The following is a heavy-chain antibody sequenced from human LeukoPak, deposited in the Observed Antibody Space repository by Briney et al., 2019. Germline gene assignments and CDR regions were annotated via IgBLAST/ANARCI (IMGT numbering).Heavy chain of an antibody. D-gene: IGHD6-13*01. V-gene: IGHV1-8*01. CDR1: GYTFTSYD. J-gene: IGHJ5*02. CDR2: MNPNSGNT. Sequence: VASVKVSCKASGYTFTSYDINWVRQATGQGLEWMGWMNPNSGNTGYAQKFQGRVTMTRNTSISTAYMELSSLRSEDTAVYYCARERRSSSHRFDPWGQGTLVTVSS. CDR3: ARERRSSSHRFDP.